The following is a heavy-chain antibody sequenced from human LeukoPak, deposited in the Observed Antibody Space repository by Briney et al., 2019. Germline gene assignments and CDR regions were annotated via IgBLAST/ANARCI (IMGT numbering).Heavy chain of an antibody. Sequence: GGSLRLSCAASGFTFNTYTMNWVRQAPGKGLEWVSCISSTSIYTYYASSVKGRFTISRDNAKNSLYLQMNSLRAEDTAVYYCARDAWLEDWGQGTLVTVSS. J-gene: IGHJ4*02. CDR1: GFTFNTYT. D-gene: IGHD5-12*01. CDR3: ARDAWLED. CDR2: ISSTSIYT. V-gene: IGHV3-21*01.